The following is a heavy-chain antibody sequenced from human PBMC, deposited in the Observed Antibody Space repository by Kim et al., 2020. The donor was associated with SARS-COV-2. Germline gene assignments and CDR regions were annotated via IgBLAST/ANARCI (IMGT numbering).Heavy chain of an antibody. V-gene: IGHV1-69*13. CDR1: AGTLSRYG. Sequence: SVKVSCKASAGTLSRYGISWLRQAPGQGLEWMGGIIPIFGTAKYAQKFQGRVTITADESTSTVYMELSSLRSEDTAVYYCAKHCTNGVCYYYYGMDVWGHGTTVTVSS. J-gene: IGHJ6*02. CDR3: AKHCTNGVCYYYYGMDV. CDR2: IIPIFGTA. D-gene: IGHD2-8*01.